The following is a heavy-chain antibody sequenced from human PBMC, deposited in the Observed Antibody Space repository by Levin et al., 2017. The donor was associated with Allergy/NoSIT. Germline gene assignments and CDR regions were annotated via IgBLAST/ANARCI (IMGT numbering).Heavy chain of an antibody. J-gene: IGHJ4*02. CDR3: ARDAGEGGSYSDFDY. CDR2: IYPGDSDT. Sequence: GESLKISCKGSGYRFTRYWIGWVRQMPGKGLEWMGIIYPGDSDTRYSPSFQGQVTISADKSISTAYLQWSSLKASDTAIYYCARDAGEGGSYSDFDYWGQGTLVTVSS. CDR1: GYRFTRYW. D-gene: IGHD1-26*01. V-gene: IGHV5-51*01.